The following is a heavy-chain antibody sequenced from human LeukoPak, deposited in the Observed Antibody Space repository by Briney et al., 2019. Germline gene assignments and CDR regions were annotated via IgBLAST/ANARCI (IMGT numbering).Heavy chain of an antibody. CDR3: ARFLSSSWYFGAFDI. CDR1: GGSISSSSYY. J-gene: IGHJ3*02. Sequence: SETLSLTCTVSGGSISSSSYYWGWIRQPPGKGLEWIGSIYYSGSTYYNPSLKSRVTISVDTSKNQFSLKLSSVTAADTAVYYCARFLSSSWYFGAFDIWGQGTIVTVSS. CDR2: IYYSGST. V-gene: IGHV4-39*07. D-gene: IGHD6-13*01.